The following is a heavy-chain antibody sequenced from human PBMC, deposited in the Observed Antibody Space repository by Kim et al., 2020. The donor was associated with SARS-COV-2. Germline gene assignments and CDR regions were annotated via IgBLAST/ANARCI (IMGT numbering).Heavy chain of an antibody. J-gene: IGHJ4*01. CDR1: GFRFSSYN. CDR3: MGEGEY. Sequence: GGSLRLSCAASGFRFSSYNMHWVRQAPGKGLDWVSGISSSGSNIYYADSVKGRFTISRDNAKNSLYLQMNSLRDEDTAVYYCMGEGEYCGYGALVTGSS. V-gene: IGHV3-48*02. CDR2: ISSSGSNI. D-gene: IGHD3-16*01.